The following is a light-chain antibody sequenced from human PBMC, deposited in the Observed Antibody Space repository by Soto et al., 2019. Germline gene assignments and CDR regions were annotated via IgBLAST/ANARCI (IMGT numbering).Light chain of an antibody. V-gene: IGKV3-11*01. CDR3: QQHINWPLT. CDR1: QSVSNNY. J-gene: IGKJ4*01. CDR2: GAS. Sequence: NVLTQSPGTLSLSPGERATLSCRASQSVSNNYLAWYQQKPGQAPRLLIYGASNRATGIPARFSGSGSGADFTLTISSLEPEDFALYYCQQHINWPLTFGGGTKVDIK.